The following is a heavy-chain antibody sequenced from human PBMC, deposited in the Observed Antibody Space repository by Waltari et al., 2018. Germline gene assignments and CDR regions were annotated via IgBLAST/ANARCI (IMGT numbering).Heavy chain of an antibody. V-gene: IGHV4-31*01. CDR1: GDSVTTGGFY. Sequence: QVQLQESGPGVVKSSQTLSLTCTVSGDSVTTGGFYWSWVRQAPGRGLEWIGHIYYSGKTYYNPSLQSLATISVETSRNEFSMRLSSVTAADTAVYYCARIRWEMIRWFDPWGQGTLVTVSS. CDR2: IYYSGKT. J-gene: IGHJ5*02. CDR3: ARIRWEMIRWFDP. D-gene: IGHD1-26*01.